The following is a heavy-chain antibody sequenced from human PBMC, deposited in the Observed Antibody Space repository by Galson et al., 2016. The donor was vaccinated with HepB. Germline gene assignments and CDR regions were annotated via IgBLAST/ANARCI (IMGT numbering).Heavy chain of an antibody. CDR1: GFGFSSYA. V-gene: IGHV3-30*04. CDR2: ISFDGSNI. CDR3: AREGSFMLTFFDY. D-gene: IGHD4/OR15-4a*01. Sequence: SLRLSCAASGFGFSSYAMHWVRQAPGKGLEWLSVISFDGSNIYQADSVKGRFTISRDNFENTLYLQMNSLTAEDTAVYHCAREGSFMLTFFDYWGQGTLVTVSS. J-gene: IGHJ4*02.